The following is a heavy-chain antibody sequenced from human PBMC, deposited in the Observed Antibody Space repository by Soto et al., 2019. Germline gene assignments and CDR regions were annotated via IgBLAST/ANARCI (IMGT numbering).Heavy chain of an antibody. J-gene: IGHJ4*02. CDR3: ARDPRRPGIAVAGTIDY. CDR2: ISAYNGNT. Sequence: ASVKVSCKASGYTFTSYGISWVRQAPGQGLEWMGWISAYNGNTNYAQKLQGRVTMTTDTSTSTAYMELRSLRSDDTAVYYCARDPRRPGIAVAGTIDYWGQGQWSPSPQ. CDR1: GYTFTSYG. V-gene: IGHV1-18*01. D-gene: IGHD6-19*01.